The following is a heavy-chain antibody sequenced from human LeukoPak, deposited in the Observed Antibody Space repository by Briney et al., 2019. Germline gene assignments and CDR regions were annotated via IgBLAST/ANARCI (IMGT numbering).Heavy chain of an antibody. CDR2: IYSGGST. D-gene: IGHD5-12*01. V-gene: IGHV3-53*01. CDR1: GFTVSSNY. CDR3: ARSEGYDSHFDY. J-gene: IGHJ4*02. Sequence: GGSLRLSYAASGFTVSSNYMSWVRQAPGKGLEWVSVIYSGGSTYYADSVKGRFTISRDNSKNTLYLQMNSLRAEDTAVYYCARSEGYDSHFDYWGQGTLVTVSS.